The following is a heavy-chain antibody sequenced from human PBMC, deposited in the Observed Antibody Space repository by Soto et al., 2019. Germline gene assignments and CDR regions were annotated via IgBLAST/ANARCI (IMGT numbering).Heavy chain of an antibody. CDR1: VFSFISYT. CDR2: ISASSIYI. V-gene: IGHV3-21*01. CDR3: ARDRVEGYYDSSGYSL. Sequence: GWSLRLSCESSVFSFISYTMNWVRQAPGKGLDSFSSISASSIYIYYPDSVNGRFTISRYNATKSMYLKMNSLRADDTAVYYCARDRVEGYYDSSGYSLWGQGTLVTVSS. J-gene: IGHJ4*02. D-gene: IGHD3-22*01.